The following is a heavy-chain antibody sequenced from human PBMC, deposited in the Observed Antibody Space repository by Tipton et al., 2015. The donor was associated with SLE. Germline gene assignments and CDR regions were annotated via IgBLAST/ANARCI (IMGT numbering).Heavy chain of an antibody. J-gene: IGHJ4*02. Sequence: RSLRLSCAASGFTFSSYAMHWVRQAPGKGLEWVAVISYDGSNKYYADSVKGRFTISRDNSKNTLYLQMNSLRAEDTAVYYCARGVRDGYNYFDYWGQGTLVTVSS. CDR1: GFTFSSYA. D-gene: IGHD5-24*01. CDR2: ISYDGSNK. CDR3: ARGVRDGYNYFDY. V-gene: IGHV3-30-3*01.